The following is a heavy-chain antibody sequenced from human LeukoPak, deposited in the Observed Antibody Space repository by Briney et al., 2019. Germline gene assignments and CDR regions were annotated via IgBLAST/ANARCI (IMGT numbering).Heavy chain of an antibody. CDR1: VFAFSSYR. Sequence: PRGSLRLSSAAPVFAFSSYRMSWVRQAPGKGREWVANIKQDGSEKNNVYSVKGRFTIYRDNAKNSLYLQMNSLRAEDTAVYYCARNYGSGRPGSYWGQGTLVTVSS. D-gene: IGHD3-10*01. J-gene: IGHJ4*02. CDR2: IKQDGSEK. V-gene: IGHV3-7*03. CDR3: ARNYGSGRPGSY.